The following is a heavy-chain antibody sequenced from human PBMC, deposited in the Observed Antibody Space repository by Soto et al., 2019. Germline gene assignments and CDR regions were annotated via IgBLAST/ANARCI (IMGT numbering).Heavy chain of an antibody. Sequence: SETLSLTCAVYSGSFSGYYWSWIRQPPGKGLEWIGEINHSGSTNYNPSLKSRVTISVDTSKNQFSLKLSSVTAAATAVYYCARGRGYDFWSGYYNREWYDPWGQRTLVTVX. J-gene: IGHJ5*02. D-gene: IGHD3-3*01. V-gene: IGHV4-34*01. CDR1: SGSFSGYY. CDR3: ARGRGYDFWSGYYNREWYDP. CDR2: INHSGST.